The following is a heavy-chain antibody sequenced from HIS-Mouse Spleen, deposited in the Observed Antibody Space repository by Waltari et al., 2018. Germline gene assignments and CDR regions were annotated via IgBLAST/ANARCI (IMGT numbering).Heavy chain of an antibody. CDR1: GFTFSSYR. CDR3: ARGLGINLLGSFDL. CDR2: ISSSSSYI. J-gene: IGHJ2*01. Sequence: EVQLVESGGGLVKPGGSLRLSCAASGFTFSSYRLNWVRQAPGNGLEWVSSISSSSSYIYYADSVKGRFTISRDNAKNSLYLQMNSLRAEDTAVYYCARGLGINLLGSFDLWGRGTLVTVSS. D-gene: IGHD2-8*02. V-gene: IGHV3-21*01.